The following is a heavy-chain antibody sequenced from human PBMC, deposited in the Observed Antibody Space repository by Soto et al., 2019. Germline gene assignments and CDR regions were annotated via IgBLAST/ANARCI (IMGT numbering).Heavy chain of an antibody. CDR2: IYYSGTT. CDR3: ARGSRPFECFDP. CDR1: GGSITSGGHF. J-gene: IGHJ5*02. Sequence: QVQLQGSGPGLVKPSQTLSLNCTVSGGSITSGGHFWSWIRQVPGMGLEGIGYIYYSGTTYYNPSLRSRVTISVDTSKNQFSLELSSVTAADTAVYYCARGSRPFECFDPWGQGTLVTVSS. D-gene: IGHD3-9*01. V-gene: IGHV4-31*03.